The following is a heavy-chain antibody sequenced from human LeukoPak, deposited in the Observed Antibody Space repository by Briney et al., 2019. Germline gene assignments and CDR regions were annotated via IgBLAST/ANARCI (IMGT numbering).Heavy chain of an antibody. CDR1: GFTFSSYG. CDR2: IWYDGSNK. CDR3: ARCGGGTGTTWGGYYYYYMDG. J-gene: IGHJ6*03. V-gene: IGHV3-33*01. Sequence: PGGSLRLSCAASGFTFSSYGMHWVRKAPGKGLEWVAVIWYDGSNKYYADSVKGRFTISRDNSKNTLYLQMNSLRAEDTAVYYCARCGGGTGTTWGGYYYYYMDGWGKGTTVTVSS. D-gene: IGHD1-7*01.